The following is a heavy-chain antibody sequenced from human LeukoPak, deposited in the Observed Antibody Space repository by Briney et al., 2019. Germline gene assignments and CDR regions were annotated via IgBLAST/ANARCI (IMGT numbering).Heavy chain of an antibody. V-gene: IGHV3-23*01. CDR2: ISGSGGST. CDR1: GFTSSSYA. CDR3: ARGSIAAAGLIDY. D-gene: IGHD6-13*01. J-gene: IGHJ4*02. Sequence: GGSLRLSCAASGFTSSSYAMSWVRQAPGKGLEWVSAISGSGGSTYYADSVKGRFTISRDNAKNSLYLQMNSLRAEDTAVYYCARGSIAAAGLIDYWGQGTLVTVSS.